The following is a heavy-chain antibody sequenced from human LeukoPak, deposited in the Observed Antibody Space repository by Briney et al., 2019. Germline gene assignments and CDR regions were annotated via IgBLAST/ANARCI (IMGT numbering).Heavy chain of an antibody. Sequence: GESLKISCKASGYSFTNYWIGWVRQMPGKGLEWMGIIYPGESDIRYSPSFQGQITISADKSINTAYLQWSSLKASDTAMYYCARQVERTTVLAAGDRGQGTLVTVSS. CDR3: ARQVERTTVLAAGD. D-gene: IGHD4-17*01. J-gene: IGHJ4*02. CDR2: IYPGESDI. V-gene: IGHV5-51*01. CDR1: GYSFTNYW.